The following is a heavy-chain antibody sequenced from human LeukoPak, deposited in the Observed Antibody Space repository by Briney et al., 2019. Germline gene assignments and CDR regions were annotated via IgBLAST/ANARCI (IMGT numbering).Heavy chain of an antibody. V-gene: IGHV4-59*01. D-gene: IGHD3-3*01. CDR2: INYSGST. J-gene: IGHJ5*02. Sequence: SETLSLTCTVSGGSISSYYWSWIRQPPGKGLEWIGYINYSGSTNYNPSLKSRVTISVDTSKNQLSLKLSSVTAADTAVYYCARVRPYDFWSGPKGANWFDPWGQGTLVTVSS. CDR3: ARVRPYDFWSGPKGANWFDP. CDR1: GGSISSYY.